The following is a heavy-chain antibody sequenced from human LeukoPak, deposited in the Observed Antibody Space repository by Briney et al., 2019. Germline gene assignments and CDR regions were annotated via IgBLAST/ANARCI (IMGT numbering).Heavy chain of an antibody. J-gene: IGHJ4*02. CDR3: ANYQFSSNYHYFDF. V-gene: IGHV3-7*01. CDR2: IKQDGSEK. CDR1: GFTFSSYW. Sequence: QPGGSLRLSCAASGFTFSSYWMSWVRQAPGKGLEWVANIKQDGSEKYYVDSVKGRFTISRDNAKNSLYLQMNSLRAEDTAVYYCANYQFSSNYHYFDFWGQGTLVSVSS. D-gene: IGHD6-13*01.